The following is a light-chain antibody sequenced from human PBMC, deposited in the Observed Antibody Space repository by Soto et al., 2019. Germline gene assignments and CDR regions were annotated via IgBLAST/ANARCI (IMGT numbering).Light chain of an antibody. Sequence: IVMTQSPATLSVSPGERANLSCSASQSVGTKLAWYQQTPGQAPRLLIYGASNRATGIPARFSGSGSGTEFTLTISSLQSEDFAVYYCQQYNYWPPITFGQGTRLEIK. CDR2: GAS. V-gene: IGKV3-15*01. J-gene: IGKJ5*01. CDR3: QQYNYWPPIT. CDR1: QSVGTK.